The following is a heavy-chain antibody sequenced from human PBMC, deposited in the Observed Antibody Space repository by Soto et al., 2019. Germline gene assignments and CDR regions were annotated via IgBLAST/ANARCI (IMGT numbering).Heavy chain of an antibody. V-gene: IGHV3-30-3*01. D-gene: IGHD2-15*01. Sequence: GGSLRLSCVASGFSVTREAMYWVRQAPGRGLEWLAILSSNGVNQAYARSVQGRFTISRDSSKSAVYLEMNSLTAEDTGIYYCARGRQKAVVFDLWGQGTRVTVSS. CDR3: ARGRQKAVVFDL. J-gene: IGHJ4*02. CDR1: GFSVTREA. CDR2: LSSNGVNQ.